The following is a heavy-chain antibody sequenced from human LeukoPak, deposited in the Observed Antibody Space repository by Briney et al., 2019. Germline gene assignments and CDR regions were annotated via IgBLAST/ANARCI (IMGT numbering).Heavy chain of an antibody. V-gene: IGHV3-30*03. CDR2: TSCDGSDN. J-gene: IGHJ4*02. D-gene: IGHD3-22*01. CDR3: ARAPGTMIVVDY. Sequence: PGGSLRLSCAASGFTFGNLWMSWVRQAPGKGLKWVAVTSCDGSDNYYADSVKGRFTISRDNYKNTLYLQMNSLRHDDTAVYYCARAPGTMIVVDYWGQGTLVTVSS. CDR1: GFTFGNLW.